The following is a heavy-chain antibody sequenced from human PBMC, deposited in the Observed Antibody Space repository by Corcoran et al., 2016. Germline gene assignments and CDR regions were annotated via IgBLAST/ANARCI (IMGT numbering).Heavy chain of an antibody. D-gene: IGHD3-16*01. J-gene: IGHJ4*02. V-gene: IGHV3-7*01. CDR1: GFTFGSYW. Sequence: EVQLVESGGGLVQPGGSLRLSCVASGFTFGSYWMAWVRQAPGKGLEWVATIKEDGTERYYVDSVKGRFTISRDSAKDSMFLQMNRLRDEDMALYYCARDPLRRYDYWGQGILVIVSS. CDR3: ARDPLRRYDY. CDR2: IKEDGTER.